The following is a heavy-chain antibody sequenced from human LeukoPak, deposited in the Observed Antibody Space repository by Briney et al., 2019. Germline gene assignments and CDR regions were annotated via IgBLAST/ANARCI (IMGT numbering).Heavy chain of an antibody. CDR2: IIPILGIA. Sequence: EASVKVSCKASGGTFSSYAISWVRQAPGQGLEWMGRIIPILGIADYAQKFQGRVTITADKSTSTAYMELSSLRSEDTAVYYCARDVVAVAHNWYFDLWGRGTPVTVSS. CDR3: ARDVVAVAHNWYFDL. D-gene: IGHD6-19*01. CDR1: GGTFSSYA. V-gene: IGHV1-69*04. J-gene: IGHJ2*01.